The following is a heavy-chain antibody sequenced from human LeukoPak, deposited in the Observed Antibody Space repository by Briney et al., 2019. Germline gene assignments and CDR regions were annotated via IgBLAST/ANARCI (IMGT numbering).Heavy chain of an antibody. V-gene: IGHV5-51*01. D-gene: IGHD3-10*01. CDR3: ARQTRDGSGSRGYSFDF. J-gene: IGHJ4*02. CDR1: GHIFASNW. CDR2: IYPGDSHT. Sequence: GESLKISCKGSGHIFASNWIGWVRQMPGKGLEWMGFIYPGDSHTRYDPSFEGQVTISADKSISTAYLQWSSLKASDTAMYYCARQTRDGSGSRGYSFDFWGQGALVTVSS.